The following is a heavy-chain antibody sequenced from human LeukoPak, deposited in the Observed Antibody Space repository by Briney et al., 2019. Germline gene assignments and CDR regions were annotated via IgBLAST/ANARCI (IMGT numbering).Heavy chain of an antibody. CDR1: GFTFSDYY. V-gene: IGHV3-11*01. J-gene: IGHJ3*02. Sequence: GGSLRLSCAASGFTFSDYYMSWIRQAPGKGLEWVSYISSSGSTIYYADSVKGRFTISRDNAKNSLYLQMNSLRAEDMAFYYCAKEQYISGWADAFDIWGQGTMVTVSS. D-gene: IGHD6-19*01. CDR2: ISSSGSTI. CDR3: AKEQYISGWADAFDI.